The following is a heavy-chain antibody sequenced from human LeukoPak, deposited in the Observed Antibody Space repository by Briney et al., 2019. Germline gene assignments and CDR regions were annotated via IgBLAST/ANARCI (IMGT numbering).Heavy chain of an antibody. V-gene: IGHV3-48*02. Sequence: PVGSPRLSCTTSGVTLCTYIMNGVRSAPCQGLGWISYSSSSSSIYYADSVTGRFTISRDNAKNSLYPQMNSLRDEQTAAYYCARGLSERYIDAFYIWGQGTMVTVSS. CDR3: ARGLSERYIDAFYI. CDR1: GVTLCTYI. CDR2: SSSSSSI. D-gene: IGHD5-18*01. J-gene: IGHJ3*02.